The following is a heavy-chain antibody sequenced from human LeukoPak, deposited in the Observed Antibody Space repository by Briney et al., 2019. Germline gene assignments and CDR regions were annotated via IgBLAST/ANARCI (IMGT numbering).Heavy chain of an antibody. J-gene: IGHJ5*02. V-gene: IGHV4-4*07. D-gene: IGHD4-11*01. Sequence: SETLSLTCTVSGDSISSYYWSWIRQPAGKGLEWIGRIYTSGITNYNPSLKSLVTMSVDTSKNQFSLKVNSVTAADTAVYYCPRAPDYLTNWFDPWGQGTLVTVSS. CDR1: GDSISSYY. CDR2: IYTSGIT. CDR3: PRAPDYLTNWFDP.